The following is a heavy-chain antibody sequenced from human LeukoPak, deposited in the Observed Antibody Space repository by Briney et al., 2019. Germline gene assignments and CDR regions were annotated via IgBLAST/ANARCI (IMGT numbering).Heavy chain of an antibody. D-gene: IGHD6-19*01. V-gene: IGHV1-2*02. CDR2: INPNSGGT. J-gene: IGHJ4*02. CDR3: ASSSAVAGGYGDDY. CDR1: GYTFTDYY. Sequence: GASVKVSCKASGYTFTDYYMHWVRQAPGQGLEWMGWINPNSGGTNYAQKFQGRVTMTRDTSISTAYMELSRLRSDDTAVYYCASSSAVAGGYGDDYWGQGTLVTVSS.